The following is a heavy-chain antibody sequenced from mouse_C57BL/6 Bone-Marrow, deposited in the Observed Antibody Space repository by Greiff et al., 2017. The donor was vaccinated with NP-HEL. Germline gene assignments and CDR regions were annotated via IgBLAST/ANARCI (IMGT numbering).Heavy chain of an antibody. CDR1: GYTFTDYE. V-gene: IGHV1-15*01. CDR3: CYGSWFAY. Sequence: VKLQESGAELVRPGASVTLSCKASGYTFTDYEMHWVKQTPVHGLEWIGAIDPETGGTAYNQKFKGKAILTADKSSSTAYMELRSLTSEDSAVYYCCYGSWFAYWGQGTLVTVSA. CDR2: IDPETGGT. J-gene: IGHJ3*01. D-gene: IGHD1-1*01.